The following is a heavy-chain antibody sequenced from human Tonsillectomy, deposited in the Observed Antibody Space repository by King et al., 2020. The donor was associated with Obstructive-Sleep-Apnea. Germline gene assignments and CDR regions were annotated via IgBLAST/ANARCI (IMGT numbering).Heavy chain of an antibody. CDR2: INSDGSST. D-gene: IGHD5-18*01. V-gene: IGHV3-74*01. J-gene: IGHJ6*02. Sequence: EVQLVESGGGLVQPGGSLRLSCAASGFTFSSYWMHWFRQAPGKGVVWVSRINSDGSSTGYADSVKGRFTISRDNAKNTLSLQMNSLRDEDTAVYYCAGQLWSPLNYYYYGMDVWGQGTTVTVSS. CDR1: GFTFSSYW. CDR3: AGQLWSPLNYYYYGMDV.